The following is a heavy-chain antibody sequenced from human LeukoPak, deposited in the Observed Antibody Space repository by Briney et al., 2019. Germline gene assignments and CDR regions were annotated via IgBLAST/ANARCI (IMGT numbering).Heavy chain of an antibody. CDR3: ARGGSSWQSFDY. Sequence: SETLSLTCTVSGGSISSYYWSWIRQAAGKGLQWIGRIYTSGSTDYNPSLKTRLTMSGDTSKNQFSLKLSSVTAADTAVYYCARGGSSWQSFDYWGQGTLVTVSS. J-gene: IGHJ4*02. D-gene: IGHD6-13*01. CDR2: IYTSGST. V-gene: IGHV4-4*07. CDR1: GGSISSYY.